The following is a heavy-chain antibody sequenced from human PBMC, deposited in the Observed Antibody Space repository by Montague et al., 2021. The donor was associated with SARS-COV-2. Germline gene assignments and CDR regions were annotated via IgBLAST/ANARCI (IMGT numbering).Heavy chain of an antibody. CDR3: ARSLPTTAMDV. Sequence: VKPTQTLTLTCTFSGFSLSTSGMCVSWIRQPPGKALEWLARIDWEDDKYYSTSLKTRLTISKDTSTHQVVLTMTNMDPVDTATEYCARSLPTTAMDVGGQGTTVTVSS. CDR1: GFSLSTSGMC. CDR2: IDWEDDK. D-gene: IGHD5-12*01. J-gene: IGHJ6*02. V-gene: IGHV2-70*11.